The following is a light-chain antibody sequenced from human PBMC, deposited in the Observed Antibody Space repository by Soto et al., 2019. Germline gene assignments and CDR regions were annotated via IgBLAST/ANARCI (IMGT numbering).Light chain of an antibody. Sequence: EIVMTRSPASLSLSPGRRASLPCRASHTISTNLAWYQQKPGQAPRLLIYGASTRATGIPARFSGSGSETEFTLTITSLQPEDFAVYYCQQYNKWPRTFGQGTKVDIK. J-gene: IGKJ1*01. CDR3: QQYNKWPRT. V-gene: IGKV3-15*01. CDR1: HTISTN. CDR2: GAS.